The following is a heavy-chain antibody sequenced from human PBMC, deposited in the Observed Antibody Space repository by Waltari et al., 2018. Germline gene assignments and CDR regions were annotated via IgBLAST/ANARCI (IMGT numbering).Heavy chain of an antibody. CDR3: ARAVGGAARGYYGMDV. Sequence: QVHLVQSAAEVKSPGATVKVSCKTSGYSFTSYDIQWVRQATGQGPEWMGWMNPSGGDTDDAQKFQGRVTMTTNTSISTAYLHLSSLRGEDTAVYYCARAVGGAARGYYGMDVWGQGTTVTVSS. J-gene: IGHJ6*02. D-gene: IGHD1-26*01. CDR2: MNPSGGDT. CDR1: GYSFTSYD. V-gene: IGHV1-8*01.